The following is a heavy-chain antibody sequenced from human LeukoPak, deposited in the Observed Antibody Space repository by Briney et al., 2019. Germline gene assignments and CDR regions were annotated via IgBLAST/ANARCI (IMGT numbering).Heavy chain of an antibody. CDR3: ETAIQLRPF. V-gene: IGHV3-48*01. Sequence: GGSLRLSCAASGFTFSSYSMNWVRQAPGKGLEWVSYISSSSSTIYYADSVKGRFTISRDNAKNSLYLQMNGLRPEDTAVYYCETAIQLRPFWGQGTLVTVSS. D-gene: IGHD1-1*01. CDR2: ISSSSSTI. J-gene: IGHJ4*02. CDR1: GFTFSSYS.